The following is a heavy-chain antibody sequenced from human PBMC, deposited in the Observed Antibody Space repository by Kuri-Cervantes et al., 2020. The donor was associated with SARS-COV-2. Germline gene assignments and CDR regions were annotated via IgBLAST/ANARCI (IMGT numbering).Heavy chain of an antibody. V-gene: IGHV1-2*02. J-gene: IGHJ5*02. D-gene: IGHD2-2*01. CDR3: ARASGGLYCSSTSCGEGSWFDP. CDR2: INPNSGGT. CDR1: GYSFTGYY. Sequence: ASVKVSCKASGYSFTGYYMHWVRQAPGQGLEWMGWINPNSGGTNYAQKFQGRVTMTRDTSISTAYMGLSRLRSDDTAVYYCARASGGLYCSSTSCGEGSWFDPWGQGTLVTVSS.